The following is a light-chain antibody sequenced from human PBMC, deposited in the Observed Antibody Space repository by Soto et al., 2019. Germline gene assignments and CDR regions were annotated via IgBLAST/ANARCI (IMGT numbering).Light chain of an antibody. V-gene: IGKV1-39*01. J-gene: IGKJ1*01. CDR1: QSISSH. Sequence: DNPLTQSPASLFAYVGDRVTITCRASQSISSHLNWYQQKPGKAPKLLIFAASTLVRGVPSKFSGRGSGTEFTLTISSLQADDFATYYCQQYHTDWTFGQGTMVDI. CDR2: AAS. CDR3: QQYHTDWT.